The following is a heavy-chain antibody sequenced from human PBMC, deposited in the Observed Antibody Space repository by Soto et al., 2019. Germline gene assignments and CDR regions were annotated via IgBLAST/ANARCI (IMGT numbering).Heavy chain of an antibody. V-gene: IGHV4-59*11. CDR1: GGSLTRQY. CDR2: IYYTGRS. J-gene: IGHJ6*02. D-gene: IGHD2-2*01. CDR3: VRDRDILVVSPDNRRHLIFYGLDV. Sequence: SETLSLTCSVSGGSLTRQYWSWIRQSPGKGLEWIGYIYYTGRSHYNPSLKSRVTMSVDTSKNQLSLNLYSVTAADTAVYYCVRDRDILVVSPDNRRHLIFYGLDVWGQGTTVTVSS.